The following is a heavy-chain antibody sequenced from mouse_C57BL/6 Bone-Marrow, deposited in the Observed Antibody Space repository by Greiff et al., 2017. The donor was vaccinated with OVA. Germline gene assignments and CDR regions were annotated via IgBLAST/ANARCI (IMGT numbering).Heavy chain of an antibody. V-gene: IGHV1-80*01. CDR1: GYAFSSYW. D-gene: IGHD1-1*01. CDR2: IYPGDGDT. CDR3: ARSDYYGSHYFDY. J-gene: IGHJ2*01. Sequence: VQLQQSGAELVKPGASVKISCKASGYAFSSYWMNWVKQRPGKGLEWIGQIYPGDGDTNYNGKFKGKATLTADKSSSTAYMQLSSLTSEDSAVYFCARSDYYGSHYFDYWGQGTTLTVSS.